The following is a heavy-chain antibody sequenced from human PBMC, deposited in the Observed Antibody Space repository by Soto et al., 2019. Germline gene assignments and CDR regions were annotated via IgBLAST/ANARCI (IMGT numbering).Heavy chain of an antibody. J-gene: IGHJ4*02. CDR2: ISDDGRNK. D-gene: IGHD3-3*01. CDR1: GFTFSNYG. Sequence: QVQLVESGGGAVQPGRSLRLSCAASGFTFSNYGMHWVRQAPGKGLEWVAVISDDGRNKYYVDSVKGRFTISRDNSKNTLYLPMNILRGVDTAVFYCAKDLHAFWGGLAYWGQGTLVTVSS. CDR3: AKDLHAFWGGLAY. V-gene: IGHV3-30*18.